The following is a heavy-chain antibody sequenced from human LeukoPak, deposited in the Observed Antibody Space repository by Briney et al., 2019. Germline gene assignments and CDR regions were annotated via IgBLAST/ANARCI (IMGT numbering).Heavy chain of an antibody. Sequence: SATLSLTCAVYGGSFSGYYWSWIRQPPGKGLEWIGEINHSGSTNYNPSLKSRVTISVDTSKNQFSLKLSSVTAADTAVYYCARGPLAGTTEPQFDYWGQGTLATVSS. CDR3: ARGPLAGTTEPQFDY. V-gene: IGHV4-34*01. J-gene: IGHJ4*02. D-gene: IGHD1-1*01. CDR1: GGSFSGYY. CDR2: INHSGST.